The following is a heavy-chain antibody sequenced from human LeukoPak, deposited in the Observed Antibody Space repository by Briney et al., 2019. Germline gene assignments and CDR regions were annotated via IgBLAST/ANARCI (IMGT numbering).Heavy chain of an antibody. CDR2: ISPYNGKT. D-gene: IGHD5-18*01. J-gene: IGHJ3*02. Sequence: ASVKVSCKSSGYTFTSYGISWVRQAPGQGLEWMGWISPYNGKTKYVEKFQGRVTMTTDTSTTTAYMELRSLRSDATAVYYCARDPDLLYSYGFGAFDIWGQGTMVTVSS. CDR3: ARDPDLLYSYGFGAFDI. V-gene: IGHV1-18*01. CDR1: GYTFTSYG.